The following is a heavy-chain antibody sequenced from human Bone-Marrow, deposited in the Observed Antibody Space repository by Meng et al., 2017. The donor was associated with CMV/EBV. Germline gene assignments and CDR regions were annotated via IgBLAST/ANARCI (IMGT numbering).Heavy chain of an antibody. J-gene: IGHJ6*02. Sequence: ASVKVSCKASGYTFTSYGISWVRQAPGQGLEWMGWISAYNGNTNYAQTLQGRVTMTTDTSTSTAYMELRSLRSDDTAVYYCARALIVVVPAAISKTPRTTPTAGYYYYYGMDVWGQGTTVTVSS. V-gene: IGHV1-18*01. D-gene: IGHD2-2*01. CDR1: GYTFTSYG. CDR2: ISAYNGNT. CDR3: ARALIVVVPAAISKTPRTTPTAGYYYYYGMDV.